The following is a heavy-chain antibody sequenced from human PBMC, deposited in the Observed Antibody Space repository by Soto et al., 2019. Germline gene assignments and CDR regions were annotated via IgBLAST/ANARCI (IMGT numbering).Heavy chain of an antibody. Sequence: GGSLRLSCAASGFTFSSYAMSWVRQAPGKGLEWVSAISGSGGSTYYADSVKGRFTISRDNSKNTLYLQMNSLRAEDTAVYYCASHKGAPQPDYDFWSLFDYWGQGTLVTVSS. CDR3: ASHKGAPQPDYDFWSLFDY. J-gene: IGHJ4*02. CDR2: ISGSGGST. CDR1: GFTFSSYA. D-gene: IGHD3-3*01. V-gene: IGHV3-23*01.